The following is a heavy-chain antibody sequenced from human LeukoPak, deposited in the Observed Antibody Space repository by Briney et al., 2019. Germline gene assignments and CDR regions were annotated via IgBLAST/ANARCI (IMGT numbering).Heavy chain of an antibody. CDR1: GGSISSYY. J-gene: IGHJ5*02. CDR3: ARGYDFWSGQNWFDP. Sequence: PSETLSLTCTVSGGSISSYYWSWIRQPPGKGLEWIGFIYYSGSTNYNPSLKSRVTMSLDTSKNQFSLKLTSVIAADTAVYYCARGYDFWSGQNWFDPWGQGTLVTVSS. CDR2: IYYSGST. V-gene: IGHV4-59*01. D-gene: IGHD3-3*01.